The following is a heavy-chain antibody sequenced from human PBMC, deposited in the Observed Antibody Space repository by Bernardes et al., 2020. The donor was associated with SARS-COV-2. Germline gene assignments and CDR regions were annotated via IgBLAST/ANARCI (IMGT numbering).Heavy chain of an antibody. V-gene: IGHV3-48*04. CDR3: ARDYYGDYILDY. CDR2: ISGSGSTI. D-gene: IGHD4-17*01. CDR1: GFTFSRHS. J-gene: IGHJ4*02. Sequence: GGSLRLSCVVSGFTFSRHSMNWVRQAPGKGLECLAYISGSGSTIHYADSVKGRLTISRDNAKNSLYLQMNSLRVEDTAVYYCARDYYGDYILDYWGQGTLVTVSS.